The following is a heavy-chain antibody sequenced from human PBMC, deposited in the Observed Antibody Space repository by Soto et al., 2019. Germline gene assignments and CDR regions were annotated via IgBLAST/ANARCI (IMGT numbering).Heavy chain of an antibody. V-gene: IGHV3-48*02. D-gene: IGHD2-2*01. CDR1: GFTFSSYS. Sequence: EVQLVESGGGLVQPGGSLRLACAASGFTFSSYSMNWVRQAPGKGLEGVSYIRRSSSTIYYADSVKGRFTISRDNAKNSLYLQMNSLRDEDTAVYYCARDFGDIVVVPAADSEGYYYYYGMDVWGQGTTVTVSS. CDR3: ARDFGDIVVVPAADSEGYYYYYGMDV. CDR2: IRRSSSTI. J-gene: IGHJ6*02.